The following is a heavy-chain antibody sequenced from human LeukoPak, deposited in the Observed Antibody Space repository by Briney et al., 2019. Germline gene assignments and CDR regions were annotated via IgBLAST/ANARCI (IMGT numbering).Heavy chain of an antibody. D-gene: IGHD3-10*01. Sequence: GRSLRLSCAASGFTFNSYAMSWVRQAAGEGLEWVSSICGSGGSTYYEDPVKGRFTISRDSYKHMLYLQMNTLRDEDTAIYYCAKDGIDSGDPNGFDPWGQGTLVTVSS. J-gene: IGHJ5*02. CDR2: ICGSGGST. CDR3: AKDGIDSGDPNGFDP. V-gene: IGHV3-23*01. CDR1: GFTFNSYA.